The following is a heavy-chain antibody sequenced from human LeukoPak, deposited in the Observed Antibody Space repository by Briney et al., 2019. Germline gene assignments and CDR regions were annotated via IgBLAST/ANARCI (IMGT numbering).Heavy chain of an antibody. CDR3: AREGSYYFDC. Sequence: GGSLRLSCAASRFTFSSYAMSWVRQAPGKGLEWVSGISGSGGSTYYADSVKGRFTISRDNAKNSLYLQMNSLRAEDTAVYYCAREGSYYFDCWGQGTLVTVSS. CDR1: RFTFSSYA. CDR2: ISGSGGST. J-gene: IGHJ4*02. V-gene: IGHV3-23*01.